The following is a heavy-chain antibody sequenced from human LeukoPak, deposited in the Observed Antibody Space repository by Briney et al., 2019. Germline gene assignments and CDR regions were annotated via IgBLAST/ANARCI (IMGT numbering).Heavy chain of an antibody. CDR1: GYTFTGYY. J-gene: IGHJ4*02. D-gene: IGHD3-22*01. CDR3: ARLDEYYDSSGYPNVVDY. Sequence: GASVKVSCKASGYTFTGYYMHWVRQAPGRGLEWMGRINPNSGGTDYAQKFQGRVTMTRDTSISTAYMELSRLRSDDTAVYSCARLDEYYDSSGYPNVVDYWGQGTLVTVSS. V-gene: IGHV1-2*06. CDR2: INPNSGGT.